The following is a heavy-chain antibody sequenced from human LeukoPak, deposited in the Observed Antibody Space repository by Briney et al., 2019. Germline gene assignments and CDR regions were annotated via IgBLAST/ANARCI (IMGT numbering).Heavy chain of an antibody. Sequence: PSQTLSLTCTVSGDSINSVNYYWSWIRQHPGKGLEWIGHIYYSGSTNYNPSLKSRVSISVDTSKNQFSLNLSSETAADTAVYYCARDRHYYYMDVWGKGTTVTVSS. CDR1: GDSINSVNYY. V-gene: IGHV4-31*03. CDR2: IYYSGST. J-gene: IGHJ6*03. CDR3: ARDRHYYYMDV.